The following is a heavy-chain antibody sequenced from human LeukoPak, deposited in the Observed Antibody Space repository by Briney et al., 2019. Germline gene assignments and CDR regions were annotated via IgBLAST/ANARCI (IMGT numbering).Heavy chain of an antibody. CDR1: GFIFRTYA. CDR3: ARTSGSYDEFDY. Sequence: GGSLRLSCAASGFIFRTYAMAWVRQAPGKGLEWVSSVNDSGGDAYYADSVKGRFTISRDNAKNTLFLQMNSLRAEDTAVYYCARTSGSYDEFDYWGQGTLVTVSS. V-gene: IGHV3-23*01. J-gene: IGHJ4*02. CDR2: VNDSGGDA. D-gene: IGHD1-26*01.